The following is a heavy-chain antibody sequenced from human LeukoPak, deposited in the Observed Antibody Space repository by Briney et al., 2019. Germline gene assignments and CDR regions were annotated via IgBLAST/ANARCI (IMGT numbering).Heavy chain of an antibody. CDR2: ISYSGSS. CDR3: ARRGGLGSSWGIGY. D-gene: IGHD6-13*01. CDR1: SDSTRSYY. J-gene: IGHJ4*02. Sequence: SETLSLTCTVSSDSTRSYYWGWIRQPPGKGLEWIGFISYSGSSNYNPSLKSRVTISIDTSKNQFSLKLNSVTAADTAVYYCARRGGLGSSWGIGYWGQGILVTVSS. V-gene: IGHV4-59*01.